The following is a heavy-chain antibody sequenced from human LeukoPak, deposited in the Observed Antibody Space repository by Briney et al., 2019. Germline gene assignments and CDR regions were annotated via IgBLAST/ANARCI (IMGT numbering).Heavy chain of an antibody. Sequence: GASVKVSCKVSGYTLTELSMHWVRQAPGKGLEWMGGFDPEDGETIYAQKFQGRVAMTEDTSTDTAYMELSSLRSEDTAVYYCATGSYCGGDCGFDYWGQGTLVTVSS. CDR1: GYTLTELS. CDR2: FDPEDGET. CDR3: ATGSYCGGDCGFDY. D-gene: IGHD2-21*02. V-gene: IGHV1-24*01. J-gene: IGHJ4*02.